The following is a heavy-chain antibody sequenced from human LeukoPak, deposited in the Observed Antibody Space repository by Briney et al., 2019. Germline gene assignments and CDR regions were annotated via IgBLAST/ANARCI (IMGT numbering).Heavy chain of an antibody. D-gene: IGHD1-26*01. CDR1: GFTFSSYG. CDR2: IRYDGSNK. J-gene: IGHJ3*02. V-gene: IGHV3-30*02. CDR3: AFRRGSYYRGDAFDI. Sequence: GGSLRLSCAASGFTFSSYGMHWVRQAPGKGLEWVAFIRYDGSNKYYADSVKGRFTISRDNSKNTLYLQMNSLRAEDTAVYYCAFRRGSYYRGDAFDIWGQGTMVTGSS.